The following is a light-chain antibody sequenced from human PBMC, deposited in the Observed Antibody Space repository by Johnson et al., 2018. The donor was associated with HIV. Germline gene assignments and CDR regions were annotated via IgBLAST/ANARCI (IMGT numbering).Light chain of an antibody. CDR2: DNN. CDR3: GTWDSSLSASYV. Sequence: QSVLTQPPSVSAAPGQKVTISCSGSSSNIGNNYVSWYQQLPGTAPKLLIYDNNTRPSGIPDRFSGSKSGTSATLAITGLQTGDDADYYCGTWDSSLSASYVFGTGTKVTVL. V-gene: IGLV1-51*01. J-gene: IGLJ1*01. CDR1: SSNIGNNY.